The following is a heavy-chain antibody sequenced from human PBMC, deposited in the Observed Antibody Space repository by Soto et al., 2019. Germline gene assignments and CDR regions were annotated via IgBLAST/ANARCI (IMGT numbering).Heavy chain of an antibody. CDR1: GGSISSGGYY. V-gene: IGHV4-39*07. Sequence: SETLSLTCTVSGGSISSGGYYWSWIRQPPGKGLEWIGEITHSGSTNYNPSLKSRVTISVDTSKNRFSLKLSSVTAADTAVYYCARGSIPGQYYDFWSGSRTQITLDYWGQGTLVTVSS. J-gene: IGHJ4*02. CDR2: ITHSGST. CDR3: ARGSIPGQYYDFWSGSRTQITLDY. D-gene: IGHD3-3*01.